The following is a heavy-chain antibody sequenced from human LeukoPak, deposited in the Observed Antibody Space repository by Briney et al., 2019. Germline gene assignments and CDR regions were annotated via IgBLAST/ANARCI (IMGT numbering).Heavy chain of an antibody. Sequence: ASVTVSCEASGYTFTNYDINWVRQATGQGLEWMGWMNPNSGNTGYAQKFQGRVTITRNTSISTAYMELSSLRSEDTAVYYCARANTLHSSSFDYWGQGTLVTVSS. D-gene: IGHD6-6*01. CDR1: GYTFTNYD. CDR2: MNPNSGNT. J-gene: IGHJ4*02. V-gene: IGHV1-8*01. CDR3: ARANTLHSSSFDY.